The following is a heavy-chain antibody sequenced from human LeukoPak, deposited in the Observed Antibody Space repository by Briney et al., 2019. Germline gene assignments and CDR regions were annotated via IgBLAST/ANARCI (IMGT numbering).Heavy chain of an antibody. CDR2: IWYDGSNK. V-gene: IGHV3-33*08. J-gene: IGHJ4*02. Sequence: GGSLRLSCAASGFIFSSYAMSWVRQAPGKGLEWVAVIWYDGSNKYYADSVKGRFTISRDNSKNTLYLQMNSLRAEDTAVYYCARGGGYSSSWYGDYWGQGTPVTVSS. CDR3: ARGGGYSSSWYGDY. D-gene: IGHD6-13*01. CDR1: GFIFSSYA.